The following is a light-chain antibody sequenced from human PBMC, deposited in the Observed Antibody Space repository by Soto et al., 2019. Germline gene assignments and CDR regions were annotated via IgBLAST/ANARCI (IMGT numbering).Light chain of an antibody. CDR3: QQYNSYSYT. J-gene: IGKJ2*01. CDR2: KAS. V-gene: IGKV1-5*03. CDR1: QSISSW. Sequence: DIQMTQSPSTLSASVGDRVTITCRASQSISSWLAWYQQKPGKAPKLLIYKASSLESGVPSRFSGSGSGTEFTLTSSSLQPDDCATYYCQQYNSYSYTFGQGTKLEIK.